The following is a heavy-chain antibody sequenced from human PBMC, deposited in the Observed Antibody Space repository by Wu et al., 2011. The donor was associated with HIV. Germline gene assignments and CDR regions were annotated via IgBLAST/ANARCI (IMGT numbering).Heavy chain of an antibody. CDR1: GYTFTAYY. D-gene: IGHD3-10*01. CDR2: INPHSGDT. Sequence: QVQLVQSGAEVKKPGASVKVSCKASGYTFTAYYMHWLRQAPGQGLEWMGWINPHSGDTNFAQKFQGRVTMTRDTSITTAYMELSRLRSDDTAVYYCARDPSGGVXSWGQGTLVTVSS. CDR3: ARDPSGGVXS. V-gene: IGHV1-2*02. J-gene: IGHJ4*02.